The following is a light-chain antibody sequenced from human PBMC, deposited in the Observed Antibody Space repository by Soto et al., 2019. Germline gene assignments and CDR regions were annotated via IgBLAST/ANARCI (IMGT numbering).Light chain of an antibody. J-gene: IGKJ1*01. Sequence: DIQMTQSPSTLSASVGDRVTITCRASQSISSWLTWYQQKAGQAPKLLIYKASIVESGVPSRFSGSGSGTEFTPTIRSLQPDDSATYYCQQYSYFATFGQGTRVEVK. CDR1: QSISSW. CDR3: QQYSYFAT. V-gene: IGKV1-5*03. CDR2: KAS.